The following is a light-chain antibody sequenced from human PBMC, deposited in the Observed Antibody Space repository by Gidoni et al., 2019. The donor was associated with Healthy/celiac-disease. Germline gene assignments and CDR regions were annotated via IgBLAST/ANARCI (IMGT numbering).Light chain of an antibody. V-gene: IGKV1-33*01. Sequence: DIQMTQSPSSLSASVGDRVTITCQASQDISNYLNWYQQKPGKAPKLRIYDASNLETGVPSRFSESGSGTDFTFTISSLQPEDIATYYCQQYDNLSYTFGQGTKLEIK. CDR1: QDISNY. J-gene: IGKJ2*01. CDR2: DAS. CDR3: QQYDNLSYT.